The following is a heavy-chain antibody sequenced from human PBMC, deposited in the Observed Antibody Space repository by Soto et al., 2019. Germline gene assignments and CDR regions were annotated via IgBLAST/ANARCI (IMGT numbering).Heavy chain of an antibody. D-gene: IGHD2-15*01. V-gene: IGHV3-11*06. CDR2: ISPGSRYP. CDR3: VRGGGGGLFDP. CDR1: GFTFGDSY. Sequence: GGSLRLSWAGSGFTFGDSYMSWIRQAPGKGLEWLSYISPGSRYPAYADSVKCRFTIPRDNAKRSLYLQMMSLAAEDTAIYYCVRGGGGGLFDPWGQGTMVTVSS. J-gene: IGHJ5*02.